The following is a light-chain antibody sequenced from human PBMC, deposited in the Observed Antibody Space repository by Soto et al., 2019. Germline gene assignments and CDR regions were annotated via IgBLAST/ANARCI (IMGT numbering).Light chain of an antibody. V-gene: IGKV3-11*01. CDR3: QQRNNRPPEIT. CDR2: DAS. CDR1: QSVSIY. Sequence: EIVMTQSPATLSVCPWERATLSCRASQSVSIYLAWYQQKPGQAPRLLIFDASNRATGIPARFSGSGSGTDFTLTISSLEPEDFAVYYCQQRNNRPPEITFGQGTRLEIK. J-gene: IGKJ5*01.